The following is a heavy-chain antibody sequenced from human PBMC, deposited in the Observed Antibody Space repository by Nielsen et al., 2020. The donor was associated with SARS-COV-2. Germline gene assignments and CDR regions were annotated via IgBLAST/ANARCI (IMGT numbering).Heavy chain of an antibody. Sequence: SETLSLTCAVYGGSFTDFFWSWIRQPPGKGLEWIGEMNHSGSTNYNPSLKSRVTLSVDTSKNQFSLKLSSVTAADTAVYYCARFGFPNLYGDYVLLPRNRYYFDYWGQGTLVTVSS. V-gene: IGHV4-34*01. CDR3: ARFGFPNLYGDYVLLPRNRYYFDY. CDR1: GGSFTDFF. D-gene: IGHD4-17*01. CDR2: MNHSGST. J-gene: IGHJ4*02.